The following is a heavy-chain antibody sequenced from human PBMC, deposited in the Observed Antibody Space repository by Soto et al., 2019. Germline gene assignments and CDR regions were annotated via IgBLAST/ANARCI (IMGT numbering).Heavy chain of an antibody. D-gene: IGHD6-19*01. CDR2: INPSGGST. CDR1: GYTFTSNY. V-gene: IGHV1-46*03. Sequence: ASVKVSCKASGYTFTSNYIHWVRQAPGQGPEWMGIINPSGGSTTYAQKFQGRVTMTRDTSTSTVYMELSSLRSEDTAVYYCARDKFGWARMDVWGQGTTVTVSS. CDR3: ARDKFGWARMDV. J-gene: IGHJ6*02.